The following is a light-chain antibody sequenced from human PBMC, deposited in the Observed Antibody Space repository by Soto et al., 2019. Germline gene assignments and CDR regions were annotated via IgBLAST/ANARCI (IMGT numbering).Light chain of an antibody. CDR1: RGISSY. J-gene: IGKJ2*01. Sequence: DIQLTQSPSFLSASVGDRVTITCRASRGISSYLAWFQQIPGKPPKLVIYAASTLQPGVPSRFSGGGSGTEFTITISSLQPDDVATSCCQQLDSYPYTFGQGTKLEIK. CDR2: AAS. V-gene: IGKV1-9*01. CDR3: QQLDSYPYT.